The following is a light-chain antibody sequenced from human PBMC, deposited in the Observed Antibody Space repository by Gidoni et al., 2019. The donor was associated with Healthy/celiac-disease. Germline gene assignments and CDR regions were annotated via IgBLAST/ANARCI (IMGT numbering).Light chain of an antibody. V-gene: IGKV1-33*01. J-gene: IGKJ4*01. CDR2: DAS. Sequence: DIQMTQSPSSLSASVGDRVTITCQASQDISNYLNWDQQKPGKAPKLLIYDASNLETGVPSRFSGSGSGTDFTFTISSLQPEDIATYYCQQYDNLQTFGGGTKVEIK. CDR1: QDISNY. CDR3: QQYDNLQT.